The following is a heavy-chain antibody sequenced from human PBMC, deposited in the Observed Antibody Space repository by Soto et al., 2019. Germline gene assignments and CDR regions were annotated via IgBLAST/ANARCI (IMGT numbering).Heavy chain of an antibody. Sequence: SETLSLTCTVSGGSVTNSSYYWGWIRQSPGKGLEWIGSVYYRGRSYSKSSVKSRVTISVDTSKNRLSLSLNSVTASDTAVYFCVSQRTTVPTQAYFDYWGPGALVTVSS. J-gene: IGHJ4*02. CDR1: GGSVTNSSYY. CDR3: VSQRTTVPTQAYFDY. D-gene: IGHD4-17*01. V-gene: IGHV4-39*01. CDR2: VYYRGRS.